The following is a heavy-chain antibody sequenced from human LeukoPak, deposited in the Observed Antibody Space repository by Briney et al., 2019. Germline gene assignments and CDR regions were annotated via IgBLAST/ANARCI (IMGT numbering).Heavy chain of an antibody. CDR2: INHSGST. J-gene: IGHJ3*02. Sequence: SETLSLTCAVYGGSFSGYYWSWIRQPPGKGLEWIGEINHSGSTNYNPSLKSRVTISVDTSKNQFSLKLSSVTAADTAVYYCARVGTRSCSSTSCYRCRVYDAFDIWGQGTMVTVSS. CDR1: GGSFSGYY. V-gene: IGHV4-34*01. CDR3: ARVGTRSCSSTSCYRCRVYDAFDI. D-gene: IGHD2-2*01.